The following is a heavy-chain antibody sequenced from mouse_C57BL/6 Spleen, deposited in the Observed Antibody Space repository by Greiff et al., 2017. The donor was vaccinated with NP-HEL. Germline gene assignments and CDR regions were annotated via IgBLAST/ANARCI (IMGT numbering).Heavy chain of an antibody. CDR1: GYTFTDYY. J-gene: IGHJ4*01. CDR3: AREEQLRPPYYAMDY. CDR2: INPYNGGT. V-gene: IGHV1-19*01. D-gene: IGHD3-2*02. Sequence: VQLQQSGPVLVKPGASVKMSCKASGYTFTDYYMNWVKQSHGKSLEWIGVINPYNGGTSYNQKFKGKATLTVDKSSSTAYMELNSLTSEDSAVYYCAREEQLRPPYYAMDYWGQGTSVTVSS.